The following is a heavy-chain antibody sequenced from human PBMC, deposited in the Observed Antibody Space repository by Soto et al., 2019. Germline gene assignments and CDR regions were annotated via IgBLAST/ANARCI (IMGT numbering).Heavy chain of an antibody. V-gene: IGHV3-30-3*01. CDR1: GFTFSDYA. J-gene: IGHJ6*02. CDR2: ISSDGSSK. D-gene: IGHD6-19*01. Sequence: GGSLRLSCAASGFTFSDYALHWVRQAPGKGLEWVAVISSDGSSKYYADSVKGRFTISRDNSRNTLYLQMNSLRVEATAVYFCAREYSSGWLYGMDVWGQGTTVTVSS. CDR3: AREYSSGWLYGMDV.